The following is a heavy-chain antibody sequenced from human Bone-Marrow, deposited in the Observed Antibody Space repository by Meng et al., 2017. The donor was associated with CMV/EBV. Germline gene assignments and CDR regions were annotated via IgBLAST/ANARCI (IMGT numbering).Heavy chain of an antibody. J-gene: IGHJ4*02. V-gene: IGHV3-11*01. D-gene: IGHD1-26*01. Sequence: GASLKISCAASGFTFSDYYMIWIRQAQGKGLEWVSYISRSGSNIYYADSVKGRFTISRDNAKNSLYLQMNSLRAEDTAVYYCARDPTRTELIDYWGQGTLVTVSS. CDR1: GFTFSDYY. CDR3: ARDPTRTELIDY. CDR2: ISRSGSNI.